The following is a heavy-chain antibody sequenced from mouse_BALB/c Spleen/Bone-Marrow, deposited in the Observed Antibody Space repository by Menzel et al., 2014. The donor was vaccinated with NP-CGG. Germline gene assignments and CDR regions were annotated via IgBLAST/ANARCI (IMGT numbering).Heavy chain of an antibody. V-gene: IGHV1S137*01. CDR2: ISGYYGDA. D-gene: IGHD2-14*01. CDR3: ARSGKVRNAMDY. CDR1: GYTFTDYA. J-gene: IGHJ4*01. Sequence: QVQLKESGAELVRPGVSVKISCKSSGYTFTDYAIHWVKQSHAKSLEWIGLISGYYGDAIYNQKFKGKATMTVDKSSSTAYMDLARLTSEDSAIYYCARSGKVRNAMDYWGQGTSVTVSS.